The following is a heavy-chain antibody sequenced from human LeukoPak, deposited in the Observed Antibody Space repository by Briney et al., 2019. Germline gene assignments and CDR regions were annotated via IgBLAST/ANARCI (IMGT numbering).Heavy chain of an antibody. CDR1: GDSISNSY. CDR2: IYSSGST. V-gene: IGHV4-59*01. CDR3: ARGLGDGFNLVYWFDP. D-gene: IGHD5-24*01. Sequence: SETLSLTCTVSGDSISNSYWTWIRQPPGRGLEWIGFIYSSGSTNYNPSLMSRVTISIDTSKSQFSLKLSSVTAADTAIYYCARGLGDGFNLVYWFDPWGQGTLVTVSS. J-gene: IGHJ5*02.